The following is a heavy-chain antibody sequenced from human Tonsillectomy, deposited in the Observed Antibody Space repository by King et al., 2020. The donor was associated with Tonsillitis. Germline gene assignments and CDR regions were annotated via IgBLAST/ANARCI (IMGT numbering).Heavy chain of an antibody. V-gene: IGHV1-8*01. Sequence: QLVQSGAAVKKPGASVTGSCKASGYTFTSYDINWVRQATGQGLEWMGWMNPNSGNTGYAQSFRGRVTMTTNTPISTAYMELNSLRSEDTAVYYCMRGSYSGSYLFDTWGQGTLVTVSS. CDR2: MNPNSGNT. CDR1: GYTFTSYD. D-gene: IGHD1-26*01. J-gene: IGHJ5*02. CDR3: MRGSYSGSYLFDT.